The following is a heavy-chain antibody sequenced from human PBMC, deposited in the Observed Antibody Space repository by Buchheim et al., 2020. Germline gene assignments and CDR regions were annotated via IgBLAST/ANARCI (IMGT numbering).Heavy chain of an antibody. V-gene: IGHV3-30*03. Sequence: QVQLVESGGGVVQPGRSLRLSCAASGFTFSSYGMHWVRQAPGKGLEWVAVISSDGSNKYYADFVKGRFTISRDNAKNSLYLQMNSLRDEDTAVYYCASITLWFGELYYFDYWGQGTL. CDR1: GFTFSSYG. CDR2: ISSDGSNK. CDR3: ASITLWFGELYYFDY. J-gene: IGHJ4*02. D-gene: IGHD3-10*01.